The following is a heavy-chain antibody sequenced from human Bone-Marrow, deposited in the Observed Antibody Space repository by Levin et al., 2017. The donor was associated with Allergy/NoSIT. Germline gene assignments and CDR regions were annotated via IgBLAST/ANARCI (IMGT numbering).Heavy chain of an antibody. D-gene: IGHD2-8*01. V-gene: IGHV3-33*01. J-gene: IGHJ4*02. Sequence: GGSLRLSCAASGFTFSSSGMHWVRQAPGKGLEWVAAVWYDGSDKYYADSVKGRFTISRDNSKNTLYLQMNSLRADDTAVYYCARSSGCHFDYWGQGTLVTVSS. CDR2: VWYDGSDK. CDR3: ARSSGCHFDY. CDR1: GFTFSSSG.